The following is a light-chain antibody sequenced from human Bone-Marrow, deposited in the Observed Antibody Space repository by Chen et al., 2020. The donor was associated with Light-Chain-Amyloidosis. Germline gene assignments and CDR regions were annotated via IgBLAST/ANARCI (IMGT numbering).Light chain of an antibody. CDR1: NIGSTS. V-gene: IGLV3-21*02. CDR3: QVRDRGSDRPV. J-gene: IGLJ3*02. Sequence: SYVLTQPSSVSVAPGQTATIACGGNNIGSTSVHWYQQTPGQAPLLVVYDDRNRPSGIPERVSGANSGNTATRTISRVGDGDEAAYYCQVRDRGSDRPVIGGGTKVTV. CDR2: DDR.